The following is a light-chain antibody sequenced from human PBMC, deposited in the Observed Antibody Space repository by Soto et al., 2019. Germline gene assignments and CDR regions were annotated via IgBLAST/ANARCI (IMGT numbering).Light chain of an antibody. V-gene: IGLV2-11*01. CDR1: SSDVGGYNY. CDR2: DVN. J-gene: IGLJ1*01. Sequence: QSALTQPRSVSGSPGQAVTISCTGTSSDVGGYNYVSWYQQHPGKAPKFMIYDVNKRPSGVPDRFSGSKSGNTASLPISGLQAEDEADYFCCSYGGSRPYVFGTGTKVTVL. CDR3: CSYGGSRPYV.